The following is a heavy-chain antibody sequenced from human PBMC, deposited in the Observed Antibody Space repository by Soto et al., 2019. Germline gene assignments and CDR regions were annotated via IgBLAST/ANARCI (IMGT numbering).Heavy chain of an antibody. J-gene: IGHJ4*02. CDR1: GGTFSSYA. CDR3: ARGRTGGYSGYDTRSFDY. CDR2: IIPIFGTA. V-gene: IGHV1-69*01. Sequence: QVQLVQSGAEVKKPGSSVKVSCKVSGGTFSSYAISWVRQAPGQGLEWMGGIIPIFGTANYAQKFQGRVTITADESTSTAYMELSSLRSEDTAVYYCARGRTGGYSGYDTRSFDYWGQGTLVTVSS. D-gene: IGHD5-12*01.